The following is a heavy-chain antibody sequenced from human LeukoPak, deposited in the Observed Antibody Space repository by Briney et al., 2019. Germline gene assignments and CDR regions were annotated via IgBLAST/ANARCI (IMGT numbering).Heavy chain of an antibody. J-gene: IGHJ4*02. Sequence: GGSLRLSCAASGFTLSSYSMNWVRQAPGKGLEWVSSISGSGGSTYYADSVKGRFTISRDNSKNTLYLQMNSLRAEDTAVYYCAKDRRCYYGSGSYGPPCGPWPDYWGQGTLVTVSS. CDR3: AKDRRCYYGSGSYGPPCGPWPDY. D-gene: IGHD3-10*01. CDR2: ISGSGGST. CDR1: GFTLSSYS. V-gene: IGHV3-23*01.